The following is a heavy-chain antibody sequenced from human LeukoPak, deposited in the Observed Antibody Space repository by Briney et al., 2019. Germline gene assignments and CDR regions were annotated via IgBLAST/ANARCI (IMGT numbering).Heavy chain of an antibody. CDR2: ISGSGGST. D-gene: IGHD4-23*01. Sequence: PGGSLRLSCAASGFSVSVNYMSWVRQAPGKGLEWVSAISGSGGSTYYADSVKGRFTISRDNSKNTLYLQMNSLRAEDTAVYYCAKSSGNSDYYYYYYMDVWGKGTTVTVSS. J-gene: IGHJ6*03. V-gene: IGHV3-23*01. CDR1: GFSVSVNY. CDR3: AKSSGNSDYYYYYYMDV.